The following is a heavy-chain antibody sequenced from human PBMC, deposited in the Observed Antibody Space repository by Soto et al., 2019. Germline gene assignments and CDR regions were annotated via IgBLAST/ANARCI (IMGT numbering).Heavy chain of an antibody. Sequence: PSETLSLTCTGSGGSISSGGFSWSWIRQLPGKGLEWIGCIYYSGATSYNPSLKSRITMSLDMSKNEFSLKLNSVTAADTAVYYCARGVLYWGQGTLVTVSS. V-gene: IGHV4-31*02. CDR1: GGSISSGGFS. CDR3: ARGVLY. J-gene: IGHJ4*02. D-gene: IGHD2-15*01. CDR2: IYYSGAT.